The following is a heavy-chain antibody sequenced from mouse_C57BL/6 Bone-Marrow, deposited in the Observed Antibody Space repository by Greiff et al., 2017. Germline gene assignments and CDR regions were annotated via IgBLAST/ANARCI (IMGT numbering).Heavy chain of an antibody. CDR2: INDGGSYT. J-gene: IGHJ3*01. V-gene: IGHV5-4*01. CDR1: GFTFSSYS. D-gene: IGHD1-1*01. CDR3: AGDYYGGSYGFAY. Sequence: EVQGVESGGGLVKPGGSLKLSCAASGFTFSSYSMSWVRQTPENRLEWVATINDGGSYTYYPDNVKGRFTISRDNAKNNLYLQRSHLKSEDTAMYDCAGDYYGGSYGFAYWGQGTLVTVSA.